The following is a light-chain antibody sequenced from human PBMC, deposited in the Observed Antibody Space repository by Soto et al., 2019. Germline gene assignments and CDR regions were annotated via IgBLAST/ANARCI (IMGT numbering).Light chain of an antibody. Sequence: QTVVTQEPSFSVSPGGTVTLTCGLSSGSVSTSYYPSWYQQTPGQAPRTLIYSTNTRSSGVPDRFSGSILGIKAALTITGAQADDESDYYCVLYMGSGSWVFGGGTKLTVL. CDR1: SGSVSTSYY. CDR2: STN. V-gene: IGLV8-61*01. J-gene: IGLJ3*02. CDR3: VLYMGSGSWV.